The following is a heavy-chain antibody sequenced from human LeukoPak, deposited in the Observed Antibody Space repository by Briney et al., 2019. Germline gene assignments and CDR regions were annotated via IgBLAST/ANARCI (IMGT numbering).Heavy chain of an antibody. CDR3: ARESYCSSTSCYSDHYYYGMDV. D-gene: IGHD2-2*01. Sequence: SVKVSCKASGGTFSSYAISWVRQAPGQGLEWMGGIIPIFGTANYAQKFQGRVTITADESTSTAYMELSSLRSEDTAVYYCARESYCSSTSCYSDHYYYGMDVWGQGTTVTVSS. V-gene: IGHV1-69*13. CDR2: IIPIFGTA. J-gene: IGHJ6*02. CDR1: GGTFSSYA.